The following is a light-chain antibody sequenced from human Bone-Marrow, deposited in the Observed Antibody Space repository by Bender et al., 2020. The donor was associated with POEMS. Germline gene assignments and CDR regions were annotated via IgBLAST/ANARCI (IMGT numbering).Light chain of an antibody. V-gene: IGLV2-8*01. CDR1: SGDVGGHDY. CDR2: EVT. Sequence: QSALTQPASVSGSPGQSITISCTGTSGDVGGHDYVSWYQQHPGKAPKLIIYEVTKRPSGVPDRFSGSKSGNTASLTVSGLQADDEADYYCSSYAGNNNLVFGGGTKLTVL. J-gene: IGLJ2*01. CDR3: SSYAGNNNLV.